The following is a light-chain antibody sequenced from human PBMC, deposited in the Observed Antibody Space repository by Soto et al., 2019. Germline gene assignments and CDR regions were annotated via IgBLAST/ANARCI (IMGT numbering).Light chain of an antibody. CDR2: GAS. CDR1: QSVSSN. V-gene: IGKV3-15*01. Sequence: EIVMTQSPATLSVSPGERATLSCRASQSVSSNLAWYQQKPGQAPRLLIYGASTRATGIPAGFSGSGYVTVFTLTFRNRQSEDCAVDYGQHYNNWQPWTFGQGTKVEIK. J-gene: IGKJ1*01. CDR3: QHYNNWQPWT.